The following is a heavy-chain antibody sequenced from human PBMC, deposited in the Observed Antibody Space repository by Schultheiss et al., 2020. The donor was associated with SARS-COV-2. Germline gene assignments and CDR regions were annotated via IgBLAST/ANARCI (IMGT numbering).Heavy chain of an antibody. V-gene: IGHV1-69*13. CDR1: GGTFSSYA. CDR2: IIPIFGTA. D-gene: IGHD2-2*01. Sequence: SVKVSCKASGGTFSSYAISWVRQAPGQGLEWMGGIIPIFGTANYAQKFQGRVTITADESTSTAYMELSSLRSEVTAVYYCAIPGNPPPAGYYYYGMDVWGQGTTVTVSS. J-gene: IGHJ6*02. CDR3: AIPGNPPPAGYYYYGMDV.